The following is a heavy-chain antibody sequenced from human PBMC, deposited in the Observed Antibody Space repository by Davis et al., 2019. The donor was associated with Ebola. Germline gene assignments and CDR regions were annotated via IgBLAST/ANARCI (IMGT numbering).Heavy chain of an antibody. CDR2: ISSSGSTI. V-gene: IGHV3-11*01. D-gene: IGHD5-18*01. CDR1: GFTFSDYY. Sequence: GESLKTSCAASGFTFSDYYMSRIRQAPGKGPEWVSYISSSGSTIYYADSVKGRFTISRDNAKNSLYLQMDSLRAEDTAVYYCAREHRRFVDTAMVLGGMDVWGQGTTVTVSS. J-gene: IGHJ6*02. CDR3: AREHRRFVDTAMVLGGMDV.